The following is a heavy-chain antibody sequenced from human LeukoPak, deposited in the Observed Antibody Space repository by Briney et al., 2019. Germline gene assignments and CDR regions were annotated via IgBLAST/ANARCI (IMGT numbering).Heavy chain of an antibody. V-gene: IGHV1-18*01. J-gene: IGHJ4*02. CDR1: GYTFITHG. CDR3: GRAMYSSGWYPVDY. Sequence: GASVKISCRASGYTFITHGISWVRQAPGQGLEWMGWVGAYNGNTNYARTLQSRVTMTTDSSTTTVYMELRSLRSDDTAVYYCGRAMYSSGWYPVDYWGQGTLVTVSS. D-gene: IGHD6-19*01. CDR2: VGAYNGNT.